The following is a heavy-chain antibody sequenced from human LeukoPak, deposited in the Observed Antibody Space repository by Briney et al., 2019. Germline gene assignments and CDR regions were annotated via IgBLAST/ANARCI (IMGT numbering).Heavy chain of an antibody. V-gene: IGHV4-39*01. J-gene: IGHJ6*03. D-gene: IGHD3-10*01. Sequence: SETLSLTCTVSGGSISSSSFYWGWIRQPPGKGLEWSGSIYYSGSTYYNPYLKRRITISVDTSKNQFSLKLSSVTAADPAVYYCARHKGSGSYSYYYYYMDVWGKGTTVTVSS. CDR2: IYYSGST. CDR1: GGSISSSSFY. CDR3: ARHKGSGSYSYYYYYMDV.